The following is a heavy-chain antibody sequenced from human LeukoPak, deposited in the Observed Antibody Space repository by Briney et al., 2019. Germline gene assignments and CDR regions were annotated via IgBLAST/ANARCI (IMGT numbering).Heavy chain of an antibody. J-gene: IGHJ4*02. CDR2: INSDGSST. V-gene: IGHV3-74*01. CDR1: GFTFSSYS. CDR3: ARGGHYYDSSGYSHRSDY. D-gene: IGHD3-22*01. Sequence: PGGSLRLSCAASGFTFSSYSMHWVRQAPGKGLVWVSRINSDGSSTSYADSVKGRFTISRDNAKNTLYLQMNSLRAEDTAVYYCARGGHYYDSSGYSHRSDYWGQGTLVTVSS.